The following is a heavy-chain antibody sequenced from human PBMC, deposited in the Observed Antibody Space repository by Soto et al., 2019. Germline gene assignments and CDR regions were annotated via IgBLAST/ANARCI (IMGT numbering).Heavy chain of an antibody. D-gene: IGHD3-16*02. Sequence: GGSLRLSCVGSGFTFSGYWMSWARQAPGKGLEWLANMDREGSEKNYVDSVEGRFSISRDNAKNSLFLQMNNLSVADTAVYYCARSYRTTVSINLWGQGVLVTVSS. CDR1: GFTFSGYW. CDR2: MDREGSEK. CDR3: ARSYRTTVSINL. V-gene: IGHV3-7*05. J-gene: IGHJ5*02.